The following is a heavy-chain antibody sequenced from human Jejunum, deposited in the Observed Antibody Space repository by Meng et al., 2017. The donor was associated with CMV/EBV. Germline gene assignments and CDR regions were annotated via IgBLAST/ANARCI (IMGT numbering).Heavy chain of an antibody. CDR1: GGSISSSSYY. CDR2: IYYSGST. CDR3: ASPLGILGIVDL. V-gene: IGHV4-39*01. J-gene: IGHJ2*01. D-gene: IGHD7-27*01. Sequence: QLLRQAPGPGLVKPSETLSLPCTVSGGSISSSSYYWGWIRQPPGKGLEWIGSIYYSGSTYYNPSLKSRVTISVDTSKNQFSLKLSSVTAADTAVYYCASPLGILGIVDLWGRGTLVTVSS.